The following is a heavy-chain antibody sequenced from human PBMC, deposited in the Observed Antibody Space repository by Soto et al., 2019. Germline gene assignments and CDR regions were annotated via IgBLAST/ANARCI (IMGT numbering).Heavy chain of an antibody. V-gene: IGHV1-69*13. CDR2: IIPIFGTA. CDR3: ARDSAGAAGTQYCV. Sequence: GASVKVSFKASGDTFSSYAISWGRQAPGQGLEWMGGIIPIFGTANYAQKFQGRVTITADESTSTAYMELSSLRSEDTAVYYCARDSAGAAGTQYCVWGPGTLVTVSS. CDR1: GDTFSSYA. D-gene: IGHD6-13*01. J-gene: IGHJ4*02.